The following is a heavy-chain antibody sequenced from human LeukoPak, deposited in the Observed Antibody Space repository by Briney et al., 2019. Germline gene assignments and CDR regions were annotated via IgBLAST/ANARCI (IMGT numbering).Heavy chain of an antibody. CDR1: GFAFETYN. CDR3: AKGLFSGYDKYLDS. J-gene: IGHJ4*02. V-gene: IGHV3-21*04. D-gene: IGHD5-12*01. Sequence: WGSLRLSCGASGFAFETYNMNWVRQAPGKGLEWVSFISSTRSDINYADSVRDRFTISRDNAKNSLFLQMDSLRVEDTAVYYCAKGLFSGYDKYLDSWGQGTLVTVSS. CDR2: ISSTRSDI.